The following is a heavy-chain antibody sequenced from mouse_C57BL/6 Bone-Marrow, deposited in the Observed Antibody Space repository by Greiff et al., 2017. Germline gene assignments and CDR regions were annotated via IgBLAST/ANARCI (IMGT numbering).Heavy chain of an antibody. CDR2: INYDGSST. V-gene: IGHV5-16*01. D-gene: IGHD1-1*01. CDR1: GFTFSDYY. Sequence: EVQVVESEGGLVQPGSSMKLSCTASGFTFSDYYMAWVRQVPEKGLEWVANINYDGSSTYYLDSLKSRFIISRDNAKNILYLQMSSLKSEDTATYYCARDRGYGSSFFFDYWGQGTTLTVSS. CDR3: ARDRGYGSSFFFDY. J-gene: IGHJ2*01.